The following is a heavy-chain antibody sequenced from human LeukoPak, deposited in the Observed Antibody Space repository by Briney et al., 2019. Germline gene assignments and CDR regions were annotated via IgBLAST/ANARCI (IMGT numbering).Heavy chain of an antibody. V-gene: IGHV3-30*02. CDR3: AKGRAAMVSYFDY. D-gene: IGHD5-18*01. J-gene: IGHJ4*02. Sequence: GGSLRLSCAASGFTFGSYGMHWVRQAPGKGLEWVTFIRSDGSNKYYADSVKGRFTISRDNSKNTLYLQMNTLIADDTAVYYCAKGRAAMVSYFDYWGQGTLVTVSS. CDR2: IRSDGSNK. CDR1: GFTFGSYG.